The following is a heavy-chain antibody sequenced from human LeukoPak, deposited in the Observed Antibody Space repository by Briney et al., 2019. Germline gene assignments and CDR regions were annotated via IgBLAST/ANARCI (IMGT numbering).Heavy chain of an antibody. CDR2: ISAYNGNT. CDR3: ARVLSSSWVNYYYYYMDV. J-gene: IGHJ6*03. V-gene: IGHV1-18*01. Sequence: GASVKVSCKASGYTFTSYGISWVRQAPGQGLEWMGWISAYNGNTNYAQKLQGRVTMTKDTSTSTAYMELRSMRSDDTAVYYCARVLSSSWVNYYYYYMDVWGKGTTVTVSS. CDR1: GYTFTSYG. D-gene: IGHD6-13*01.